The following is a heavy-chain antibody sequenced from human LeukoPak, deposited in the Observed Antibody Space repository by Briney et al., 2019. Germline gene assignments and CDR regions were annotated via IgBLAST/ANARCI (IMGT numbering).Heavy chain of an antibody. Sequence: EASVKVSCKVSGYTLTELSLHWVRQAPGKGLEWMGRFDPEDGETIYARKFQGRVTMTEDTSTDTAYMELSSLRSEDTAVYFCAKERYTSGRPQFDYWGRGTLVTVSS. CDR3: AKERYTSGRPQFDY. V-gene: IGHV1-24*01. CDR1: GYTLTELS. J-gene: IGHJ4*02. D-gene: IGHD6-19*01. CDR2: FDPEDGET.